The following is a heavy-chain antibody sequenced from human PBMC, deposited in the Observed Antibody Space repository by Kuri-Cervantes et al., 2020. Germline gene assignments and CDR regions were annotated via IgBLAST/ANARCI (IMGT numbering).Heavy chain of an antibody. CDR1: GGSISSGGYY. J-gene: IGHJ3*02. Sequence: LRLSCTVSGGSISSGGYYWSWIRQHPGKGLEWIGYIYYSGSTYYNPSLKSRVTISVDTSKNQFSLKLSSVTAADTAVYYCARGSQYYYDSSGSDAFDIWGQGTMVTVSS. CDR3: ARGSQYYYDSSGSDAFDI. CDR2: IYYSGST. D-gene: IGHD3-22*01. V-gene: IGHV4-31*03.